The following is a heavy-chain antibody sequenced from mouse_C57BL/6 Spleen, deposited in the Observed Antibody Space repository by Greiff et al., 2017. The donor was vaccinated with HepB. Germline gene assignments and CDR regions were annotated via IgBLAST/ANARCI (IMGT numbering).Heavy chain of an antibody. CDR1: GYSFTGYY. CDR3: ARSYYGSSSHWYCDV. V-gene: IGHV1-42*01. Sequence: VQLQQSGPELVKPGASVKISCKASGYSFTGYYMNWVKQSPEKSLEWIGEINPSTGGTTYNQKFKAKATLTVDKSSSTAYMQLKSLTSEDSAVYYCARSYYGSSSHWYCDVWGTGTTVTVSS. J-gene: IGHJ1*03. CDR2: INPSTGGT. D-gene: IGHD1-1*01.